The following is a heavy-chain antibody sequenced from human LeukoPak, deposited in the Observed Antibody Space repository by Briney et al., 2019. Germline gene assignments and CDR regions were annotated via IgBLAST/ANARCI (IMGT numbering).Heavy chain of an antibody. CDR1: GFTFKNYA. D-gene: IGHD3-22*01. V-gene: IGHV3-23*01. Sequence: SLRLSCAASGFTFKNYAMSWVRQGPGEGLEWVSGNSGSGNTYYADSVKGRFTISRDNSKNMLYLQMYRLRAEDTALYYCAKDDFITAGVFDSWGQGTLVTVSS. CDR2: NSGSGNT. CDR3: AKDDFITAGVFDS. J-gene: IGHJ5*01.